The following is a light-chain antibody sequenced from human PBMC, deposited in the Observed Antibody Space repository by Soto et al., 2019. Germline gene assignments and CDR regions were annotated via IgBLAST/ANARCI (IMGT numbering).Light chain of an antibody. J-gene: IGLJ3*02. V-gene: IGLV2-23*02. CDR2: EVN. Sequence: QSALTQPASVSGSPGQSITISCTGTRSDIGNYNLVSWYQQHPGKAPKLMIYEVNKRPSGVFNRFSGSKSGNTASLTISGLQTEDEADYYCCSYAGSDTWAFGGGTKRTVL. CDR3: CSYAGSDTWA. CDR1: RSDIGNYNL.